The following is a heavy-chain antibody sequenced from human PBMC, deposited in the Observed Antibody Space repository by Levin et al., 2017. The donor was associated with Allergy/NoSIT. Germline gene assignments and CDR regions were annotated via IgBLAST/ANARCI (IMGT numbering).Heavy chain of an antibody. Sequence: GGSLRLSCAASGFAFNTKWMHWVRQAPGKGLVWVAHINTDGSDTNYADSVKGRFTISRDNAKTVLFLQMNSLGADDTAVYYCARGACASASCLDSWGQGTLVTVSS. D-gene: IGHD2-15*01. CDR1: GFAFNTKW. V-gene: IGHV3-74*01. CDR3: ARGACASASCLDS. J-gene: IGHJ5*01. CDR2: INTDGSDT.